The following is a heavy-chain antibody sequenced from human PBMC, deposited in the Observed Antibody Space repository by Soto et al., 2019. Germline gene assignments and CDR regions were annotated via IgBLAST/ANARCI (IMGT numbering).Heavy chain of an antibody. V-gene: IGHV3-23*01. Sequence: GGSLRLSCAASGFTFGSYGMGWVRQAPGKGLEWVSSFSTGGGTTYYADCVKGRFTISRDNSRNTLYLQMNSLRAEDTALYYCAKFLAATGTGYWGQGTLVTVSS. CDR3: AKFLAATGTGY. CDR1: GFTFGSYG. CDR2: FSTGGGTT. J-gene: IGHJ4*02. D-gene: IGHD6-13*01.